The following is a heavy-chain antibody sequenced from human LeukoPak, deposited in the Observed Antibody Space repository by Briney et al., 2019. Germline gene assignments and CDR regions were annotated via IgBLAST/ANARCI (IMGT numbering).Heavy chain of an antibody. CDR3: ARGGQLVRRHYYGLDV. V-gene: IGHV4-59*01. Sequence: PSETLSLTCTVSGDSIRSDYWSWIRQPPGGGLEWIGYVSYTGRANYTPSLKSRVTISVDISKNQFSLLLTSVTAADTAVYYCARGGQLVRRHYYGLDVWGQGTSVIVS. J-gene: IGHJ6*02. CDR2: VSYTGRA. CDR1: GDSIRSDY. D-gene: IGHD6-6*01.